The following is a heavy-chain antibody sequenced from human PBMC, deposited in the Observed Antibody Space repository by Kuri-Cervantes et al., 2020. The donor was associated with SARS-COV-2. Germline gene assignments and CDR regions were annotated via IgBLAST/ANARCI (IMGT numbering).Heavy chain of an antibody. V-gene: IGHV3-33*06. CDR3: AKTGRYYGMDV. Sequence: GGSLRLSCAASGFTFSSYAMSWVRQAPGKGLEWVAVIWYDGSNKYYADSVKGRFTISRDNSKNTLYLQMNSLRAEDTAVYYCAKTGRYYGMDVWGQGTTVTVSS. J-gene: IGHJ6*02. CDR1: GFTFSSYA. CDR2: IWYDGSNK. D-gene: IGHD3-10*01.